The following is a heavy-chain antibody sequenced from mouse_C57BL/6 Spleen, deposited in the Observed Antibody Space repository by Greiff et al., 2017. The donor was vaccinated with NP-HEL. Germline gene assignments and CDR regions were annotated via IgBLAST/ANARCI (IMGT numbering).Heavy chain of an antibody. V-gene: IGHV5-17*01. CDR1: GFTFSDYG. D-gene: IGHD2-2*01. CDR2: ISSGSSTI. Sequence: DVMLVESGGGLVKPGGSLKLSCAASGFTFSDYGMHWVRQAPEKGLEWVAYISSGSSTIYYADTVKGRFTISRDNAKNTLFLQMTSLRSEDTAMYYCATYGYDRAYWGQGTLVTVSA. CDR3: ATYGYDRAY. J-gene: IGHJ3*01.